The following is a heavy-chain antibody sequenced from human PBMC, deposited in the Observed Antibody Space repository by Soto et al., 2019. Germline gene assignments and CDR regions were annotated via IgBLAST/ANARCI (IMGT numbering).Heavy chain of an antibody. J-gene: IGHJ4*02. CDR2: IDQDGSEA. D-gene: IGHD1-26*01. V-gene: IGHV3-7*01. Sequence: GGSLRLSCAASGFTFSIYWMSWVRQAPGKGLEWVANIDQDGSEAYYVDSVEGRFTIYRDNAKNSLYLQMNSLRAEDTAVYYCARAGTIGSADYWGQGTPVTVSS. CDR3: ARAGTIGSADY. CDR1: GFTFSIYW.